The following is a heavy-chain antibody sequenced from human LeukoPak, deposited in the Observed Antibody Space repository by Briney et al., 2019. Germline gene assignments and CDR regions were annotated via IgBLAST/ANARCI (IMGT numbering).Heavy chain of an antibody. CDR1: GGTFSTYA. J-gene: IGHJ4*02. CDR3: ARSPVLWFGEFPFDY. V-gene: IGHV1-69*05. Sequence: GASVKVSCKASGGTFSTYAISWVRQAPGQGLEWMGGIIPMFGTANYAQKFQGRVTMTTDTSTSTAYMELRSLRSDDTAVYYCARSPVLWFGEFPFDYWGQGTLVTVSS. CDR2: IIPMFGTA. D-gene: IGHD3-10*01.